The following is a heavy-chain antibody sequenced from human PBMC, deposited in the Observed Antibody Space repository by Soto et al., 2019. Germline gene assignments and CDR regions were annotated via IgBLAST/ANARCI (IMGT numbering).Heavy chain of an antibody. Sequence: GGSLRLSCAASGSTFSSYAMSWVRQAPGKGLEWVSAISGSGGSTYYADSVKGRFTISRDNSKNTLYLQMNSLRAEDTAVYYCAKVLYDFWSGYYSYYYYYYGMDVWGQGTTVTVSS. CDR1: GSTFSSYA. CDR3: AKVLYDFWSGYYSYYYYYYGMDV. V-gene: IGHV3-23*01. CDR2: ISGSGGST. D-gene: IGHD3-3*01. J-gene: IGHJ6*02.